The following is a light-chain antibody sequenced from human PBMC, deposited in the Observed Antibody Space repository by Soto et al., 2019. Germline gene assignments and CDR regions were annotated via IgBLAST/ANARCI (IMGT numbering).Light chain of an antibody. CDR2: LAS. J-gene: IGKJ3*01. V-gene: IGKV1-17*01. Sequence: DVQMTQSPSSLSASVGDRVPITCRASQGIRNDLGWYQQSPGTAPKRLIYLASSVQSGVPSRFSGSGSGTVFPITSSIVQHEYLANYYWLRHNRYSLTFGPGTKVDIK. CDR1: QGIRND. CDR3: LRHNRYSLT.